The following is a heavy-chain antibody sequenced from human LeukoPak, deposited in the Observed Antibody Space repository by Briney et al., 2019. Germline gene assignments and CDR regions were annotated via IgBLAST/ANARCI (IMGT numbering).Heavy chain of an antibody. CDR1: GYTFTSNY. D-gene: IGHD3-22*01. CDR2: INPSGGST. J-gene: IGHJ3*02. CDR3: ATSPTYYYDSSGYSAFDI. Sequence: ASVKVSCKASGYTFTSNYMLWVRQAPGQGLEWMGIINPSGGSTSYAQKFQGRVTMTRDTSTSTVYMELRSLRSDDTAVYYCATSPTYYYDSSGYSAFDIWGQGTMVTVSS. V-gene: IGHV1-46*01.